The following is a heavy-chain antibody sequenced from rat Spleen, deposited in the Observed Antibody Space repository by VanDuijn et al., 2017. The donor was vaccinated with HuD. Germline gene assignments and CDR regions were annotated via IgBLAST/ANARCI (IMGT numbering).Heavy chain of an antibody. Sequence: EVQLVESGGGLVQPGRSLKLSCTASGFTFSDYYMAWVRQAPTKGLEWVASISYEGSGTYYGDSVKGRFTISRDNAKSTLYLQMNSLRSEDTATYYCTSLSAPFDYWGQGVMVTVSS. D-gene: IGHD3-3*01. CDR1: GFTFSDYY. CDR2: ISYEGSGT. V-gene: IGHV5-22*01. CDR3: TSLSAPFDY. J-gene: IGHJ2*01.